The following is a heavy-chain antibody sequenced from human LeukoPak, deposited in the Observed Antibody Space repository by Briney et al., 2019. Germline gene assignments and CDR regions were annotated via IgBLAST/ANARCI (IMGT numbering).Heavy chain of an antibody. J-gene: IGHJ5*02. D-gene: IGHD2-15*01. V-gene: IGHV4-39*01. CDR2: SYYGGST. CDR3: ARALGYCSGGSCTRGYNWFDP. Sequence: PSETLSLTCTVSGGSISSSDYYWGWLRQPPGKGLEWIGSSYYGGSTYYNPSLKSRVTISVDTSMNQFSLKLSFVTTADTAVYYCARALGYCSGGSCTRGYNWFDPWGQGTLVTVPS. CDR1: GGSISSSDYY.